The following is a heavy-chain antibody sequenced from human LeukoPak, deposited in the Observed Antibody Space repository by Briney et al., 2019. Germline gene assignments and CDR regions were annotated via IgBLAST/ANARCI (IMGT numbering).Heavy chain of an antibody. CDR1: GYTFTGYY. J-gene: IGHJ6*03. V-gene: IGHV1-2*02. D-gene: IGHD2-2*02. Sequence: ASVKVSCKASGYTFTGYYMHWVRQAPGQGLEWMGWINPNSGGTNYTQKFQGRVTMTRDMSTSTVYMELSSLRSEDTAVYYCARVAAEVVGVPGAIGFGWLRRDYYYMDVWGKGTTVTVSS. CDR3: ARVAAEVVGVPGAIGFGWLRRDYYYMDV. CDR2: INPNSGGT.